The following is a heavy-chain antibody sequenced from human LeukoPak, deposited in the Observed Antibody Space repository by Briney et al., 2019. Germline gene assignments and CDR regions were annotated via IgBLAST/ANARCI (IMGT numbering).Heavy chain of an antibody. J-gene: IGHJ3*02. CDR2: ISGSGGST. V-gene: IGHV3-23*01. CDR1: GFTFSSYS. Sequence: GGSLRLSCAASGFTFSSYSMNWVRQAPGKGLEWVSAISGSGGSTYYADSVKGRFTISRDNSKNTLYLQMNSLRAEDTAVYYCAKGGYCSGGSCQHDAFDIWGQGTMVTVSS. D-gene: IGHD2-15*01. CDR3: AKGGYCSGGSCQHDAFDI.